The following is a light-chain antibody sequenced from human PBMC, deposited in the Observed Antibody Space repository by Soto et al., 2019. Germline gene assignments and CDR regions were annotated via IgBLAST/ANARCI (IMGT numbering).Light chain of an antibody. CDR3: CSYAGTSYV. V-gene: IGLV2-23*02. CDR2: EVN. CDR1: TIDVGSYDS. J-gene: IGLJ1*01. Sequence: QSVLKQGGSGSGVAGGGSSIIKNGNTIDVGSYDSVSWYQHHPGKAPKLMIYEVNKRPSGVSIRFSGSKSGNTASLTISGLQAEDEADYYCCSYAGTSYVFGAGTKVTVL.